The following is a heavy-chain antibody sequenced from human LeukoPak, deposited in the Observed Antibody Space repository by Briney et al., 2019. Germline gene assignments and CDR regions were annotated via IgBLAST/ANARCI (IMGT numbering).Heavy chain of an antibody. Sequence: GGSLRLSCAASGFTFSGSAMHWVRQASGKGLEWVGRIRSKANSYATAFAASVKGRFTISRDDSKNTAYLQMNSLKTEDTAVYYCTRQDWAEAFDIWGQGTMVTVSS. D-gene: IGHD3/OR15-3a*01. CDR1: GFTFSGSA. J-gene: IGHJ3*02. CDR3: TRQDWAEAFDI. CDR2: IRSKANSYAT. V-gene: IGHV3-73*01.